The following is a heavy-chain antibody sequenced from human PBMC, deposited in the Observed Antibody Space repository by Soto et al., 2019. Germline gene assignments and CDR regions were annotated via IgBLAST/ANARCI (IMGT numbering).Heavy chain of an antibody. D-gene: IGHD5-12*01. J-gene: IGHJ4*02. CDR3: ARQRRGYRYEADY. Sequence: PGESLKISCKGSGYSFTSYWISWVRQMPGKGLEWMGRIDPSDSYTNYSPSFQGHVTISADKSISTAYLQWSSLKASDTAMYYCARQRRGYRYEADYWGQGTLVTVSS. CDR2: IDPSDSYT. V-gene: IGHV5-10-1*01. CDR1: GYSFTSYW.